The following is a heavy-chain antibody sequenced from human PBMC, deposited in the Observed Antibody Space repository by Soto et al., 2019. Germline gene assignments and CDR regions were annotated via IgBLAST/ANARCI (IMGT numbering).Heavy chain of an antibody. Sequence: SETLSLTCSVYGGSFSDYYWSWIRQPPGKGLEWIGEINHSGSTHYNPSLKSRVTISVHTSKNQFSLTLSSVTAADTAVYYCARARKGSGSDYYYHYGMDVWGKGTTVTVSS. J-gene: IGHJ6*04. CDR3: ARARKGSGSDYYYHYGMDV. V-gene: IGHV4-34*01. CDR2: INHSGST. D-gene: IGHD3-3*01. CDR1: GGSFSDYY.